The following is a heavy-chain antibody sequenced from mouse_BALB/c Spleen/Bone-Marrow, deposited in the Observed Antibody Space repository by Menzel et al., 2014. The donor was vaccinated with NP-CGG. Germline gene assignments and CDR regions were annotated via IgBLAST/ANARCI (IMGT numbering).Heavy chain of an antibody. V-gene: IGHV1S81*02. CDR3: TRYGYDPLYAMDY. CDR1: GYTFTSYY. J-gene: IGHJ4*01. D-gene: IGHD2-3*01. CDR2: INPSNGGT. Sequence: ESGAELVKPGASAKLSCKASGYTFTSYYMYWVKQRPGQGLEWIGGINPSNGGTNFNEKFKSKATLTVDKSSSTAYMQLSSLTSEDSAVYYCTRYGYDPLYAMDYWGQGTSVTVSS.